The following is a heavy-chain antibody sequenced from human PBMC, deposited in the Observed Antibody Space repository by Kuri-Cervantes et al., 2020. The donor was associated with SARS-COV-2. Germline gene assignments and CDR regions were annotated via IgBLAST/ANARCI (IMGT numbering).Heavy chain of an antibody. CDR2: IYYSGST. Sequence: GSLRLSCAVSGYSISSGYYWGWIRQPPGKGLEWIGSIYYSGSTYYNPSLKSRVTISVDTSKNQFSLKLSSVTAADTAVYYCARHQSGYFDYWGQGTLVTVSS. V-gene: IGHV4-38-2*01. J-gene: IGHJ4*02. CDR1: GYSISSGYY. CDR3: ARHQSGYFDY. D-gene: IGHD3-3*01.